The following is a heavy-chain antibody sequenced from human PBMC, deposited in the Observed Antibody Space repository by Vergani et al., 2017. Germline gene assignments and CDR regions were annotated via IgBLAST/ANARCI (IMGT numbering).Heavy chain of an antibody. V-gene: IGHV3-30*02. D-gene: IGHD2-21*02. CDR2: IGKDGINT. CDR3: AKYLRDSTDGLPDS. J-gene: IGHJ4*02. Sequence: QVQLVESGGGVVQPGRSLRLSCAASGFTFNQYGMHWVRQAPGKGLEWLAYIGKDGINTRYRDSMKGRFTVSRDNSKDILYLQMNSLRSEDTALYYCAKYLRDSTDGLPDSWGPGTLVIVSS. CDR1: GFTFNQYG.